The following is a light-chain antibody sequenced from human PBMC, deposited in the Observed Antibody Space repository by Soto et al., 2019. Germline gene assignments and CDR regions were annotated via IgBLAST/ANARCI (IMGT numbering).Light chain of an antibody. J-gene: IGKJ4*01. CDR3: QQLNSYPPALN. CDR2: AAS. CDR1: QGISSY. Sequence: DIQLTQSPSFLSASVGDRVTITCRASQGISSYLAWYQQKPEKAPKLLIYAASTLQSGVPSRFSGSGSGTEFTLTISSLQPEDFATYYCQQLNSYPPALNSGGGTKVESK. V-gene: IGKV1-9*01.